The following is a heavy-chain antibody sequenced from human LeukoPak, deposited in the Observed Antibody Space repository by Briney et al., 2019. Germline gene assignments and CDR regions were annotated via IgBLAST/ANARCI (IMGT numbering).Heavy chain of an antibody. J-gene: IGHJ4*02. V-gene: IGHV1-24*01. CDR2: FDPEDGET. D-gene: IGHD3-10*01. CDR1: GYTLTELS. CDR3: ATLKTHPLYYYGSGSSLGPFDY. Sequence: ASVKVSCKVSGYTLTELSMHWVRQAPGKGLEWMGGFDPEDGETIYAQKFQGRVTMTEDTSTDTAYMELSSLRSEDTAVYYCATLKTHPLYYYGSGSSLGPFDYWGQGTLVTVSS.